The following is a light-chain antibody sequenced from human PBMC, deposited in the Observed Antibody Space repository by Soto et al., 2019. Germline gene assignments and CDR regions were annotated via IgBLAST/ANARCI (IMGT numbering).Light chain of an antibody. V-gene: IGKV1-39*01. CDR2: AAS. CDR3: QQSFSTLGWT. CDR1: QSISTY. Sequence: DIQMTQSPSSLSASVGDRVTITCRAGQSISTYLNWYQQKSGKPPKLLISAASSLQSGVPSRFSGSGSGSDFTLTISSLQPEDFATYYCQQSFSTLGWTFGQGTKVAI. J-gene: IGKJ1*01.